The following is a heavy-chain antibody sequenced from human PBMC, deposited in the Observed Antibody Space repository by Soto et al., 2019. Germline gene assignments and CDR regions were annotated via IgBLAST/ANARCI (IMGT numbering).Heavy chain of an antibody. Sequence: GGSLRLSCAASGFTFSSYAMNWVRQAPGKGLEWVSYISSSGSTIYYADSVKGRFTISRDNAKNSLYLQMNSLRAEDTAVYYCARAHDFWSGDWSAPPAEGMDVWGQGTTVTVSS. CDR2: ISSSGSTI. V-gene: IGHV3-48*03. CDR3: ARAHDFWSGDWSAPPAEGMDV. CDR1: GFTFSSYA. D-gene: IGHD3-3*01. J-gene: IGHJ6*02.